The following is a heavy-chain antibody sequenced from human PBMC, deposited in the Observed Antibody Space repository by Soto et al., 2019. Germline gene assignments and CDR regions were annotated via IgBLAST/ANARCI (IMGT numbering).Heavy chain of an antibody. J-gene: IGHJ4*02. Sequence: VHLVESGGGLVQPGGSLRLSCAASAFSFSSYWMSWVRQAPGKGLEWVANIKQDGTEQYYVDSVKGRFTISRDNAKNSVSLQTTSLKAEDTAVYYCARIGWGYYYVWGRYFDHWGKGTLVTVSS. V-gene: IGHV3-7*01. CDR1: AFSFSSYW. CDR2: IKQDGTEQ. CDR3: ARIGWGYYYVWGRYFDH. D-gene: IGHD3-16*01.